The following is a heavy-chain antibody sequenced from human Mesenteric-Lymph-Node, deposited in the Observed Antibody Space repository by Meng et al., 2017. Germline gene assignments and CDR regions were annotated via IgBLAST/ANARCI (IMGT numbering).Heavy chain of an antibody. CDR3: VRGPDKAKSAY. V-gene: IGHV4-30-2*01. J-gene: IGHJ4*02. D-gene: IGHD5-18*01. CDR2: VYHSDNT. Sequence: HLPESGSGLLKPSQTLSLTCGVSGGSITSGGYSWTWIRQPQGKGLEWIGYVYHSDNTCHNPSLKSRVTISVDRSKKQFSLKVTSVTAADTAVYYCVRGPDKAKSAYWGPGTLVTVSS. CDR1: GGSITSGGYS.